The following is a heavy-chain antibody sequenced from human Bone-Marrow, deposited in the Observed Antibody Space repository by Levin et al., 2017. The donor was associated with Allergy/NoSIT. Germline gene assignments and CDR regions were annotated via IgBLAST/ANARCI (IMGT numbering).Heavy chain of an antibody. CDR3: ARKSTDAFDI. Sequence: GESLKISCKASGYTFTGYYMHWVRQAPGQGLEWMGRINPNSGGTNYAQKFQGRVTMTRDTSINTAYMELSRLRSDDTAVFYCARKSTDAFDIWGQGTMVTVSS. J-gene: IGHJ3*02. CDR2: INPNSGGT. V-gene: IGHV1-2*06. CDR1: GYTFTGYY.